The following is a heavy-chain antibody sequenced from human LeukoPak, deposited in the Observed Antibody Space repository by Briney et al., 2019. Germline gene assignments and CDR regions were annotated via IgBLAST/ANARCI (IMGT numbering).Heavy chain of an antibody. CDR1: GRSFSGYY. Sequence: SETLSLTCAVYGRSFSGYYWSWVRQPPGKGLEWMGEVNHSGRTSYNPSPKSRVTISADTSKNHFSLRMTSLTAADTAVYYCARGIRGVIITTNYYNMDVWGPGTTVTVSS. V-gene: IGHV4-34*01. D-gene: IGHD3-10*01. J-gene: IGHJ6*03. CDR3: ARGIRGVIITTNYYNMDV. CDR2: VNHSGRT.